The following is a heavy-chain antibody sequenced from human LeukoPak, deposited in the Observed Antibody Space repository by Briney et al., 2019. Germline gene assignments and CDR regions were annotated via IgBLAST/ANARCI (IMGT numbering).Heavy chain of an antibody. CDR2: ISAYNGNT. Sequence: ASVKVSCKASGYTFTSYGISWVRQAPGHGLEWMGWISAYNGNTNYAQKLQGRVTMTTDTSTSTAYMELRSLRSDDTAVYYCARSISASLLRFGELWSFWFDPWGQGTLVTVSS. V-gene: IGHV1-18*01. D-gene: IGHD3-10*01. CDR1: GYTFTSYG. J-gene: IGHJ5*02. CDR3: ARSISASLLRFGELWSFWFDP.